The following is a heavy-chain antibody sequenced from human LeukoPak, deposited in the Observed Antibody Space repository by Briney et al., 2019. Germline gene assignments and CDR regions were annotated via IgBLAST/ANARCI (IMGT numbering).Heavy chain of an antibody. D-gene: IGHD2-21*02. CDR3: ATYCGGDCSSPHDAFDI. Sequence: GGFLRLSCAASGFTFDDYAMHWVRQAPGKGLEWVSLISGDGGSTYYADSVKGRFTISRDNAKNPLYLQMNSLRAEDTAVYYCATYCGGDCSSPHDAFDIWGQGTMVTVSS. CDR2: ISGDGGST. CDR1: GFTFDDYA. J-gene: IGHJ3*02. V-gene: IGHV3-43*02.